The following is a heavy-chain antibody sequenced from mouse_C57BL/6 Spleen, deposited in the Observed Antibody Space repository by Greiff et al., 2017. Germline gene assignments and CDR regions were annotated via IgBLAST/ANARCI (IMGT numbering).Heavy chain of an antibody. J-gene: IGHJ1*03. CDR1: GYAFSSYW. Sequence: VMLVESGAELVKPGASVKISCKASGYAFSSYWMNWVKQGPGKGLEWIGQIYPGDGATNYNGKFKGKATLTADKSSSTAYMQLSSLTSEDSAVYFCARRDDGYYGYFDVWGTGTTVTVSS. V-gene: IGHV1-80*01. CDR2: IYPGDGAT. D-gene: IGHD2-3*01. CDR3: ARRDDGYYGYFDV.